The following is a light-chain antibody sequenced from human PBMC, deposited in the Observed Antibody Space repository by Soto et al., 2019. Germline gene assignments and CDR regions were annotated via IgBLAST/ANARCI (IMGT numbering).Light chain of an antibody. CDR3: CSYADSRTFV. V-gene: IGLV2-23*03. CDR1: SSDVGSYNL. Sequence: QSVLTRPASVSGSPGQSITISCTGTSSDVGSYNLVSWYQQHPGKAPKLMIYEGSKRPSGVSNRFSGSKSGNTASLTISGLQAEDEADYYCCSYADSRTFVFGTGTKLTVL. CDR2: EGS. J-gene: IGLJ1*01.